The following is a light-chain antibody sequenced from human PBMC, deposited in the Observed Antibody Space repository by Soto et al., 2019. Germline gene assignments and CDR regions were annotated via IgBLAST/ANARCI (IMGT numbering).Light chain of an antibody. Sequence: QSALTQPASVSGSPGQSITISCTGTSXDVGSYNLVSWYQQHPGKAPKLMIYEGSKRPSGVSNRFSGSKSGNTASLTISGLQAEDEADYYCCSYTTTDTLFVFGSGTKVTVL. CDR1: SXDVGSYNL. J-gene: IGLJ1*01. V-gene: IGLV2-14*02. CDR2: EGS. CDR3: CSYTTTDTLFV.